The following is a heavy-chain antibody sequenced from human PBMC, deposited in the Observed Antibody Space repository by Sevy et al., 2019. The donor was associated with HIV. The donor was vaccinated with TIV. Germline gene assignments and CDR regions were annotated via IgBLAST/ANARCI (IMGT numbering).Heavy chain of an antibody. CDR1: GFTFSNAW. D-gene: IGHD3-16*01. J-gene: IGHJ3*02. CDR3: TTASIMITFGPRRSDAFDI. CDR2: IKSKTDGGTT. V-gene: IGHV3-15*01. Sequence: GGSLRLSCAASGFTFSNAWMSWVRQAPGKGLEWVGRIKSKTDGGTTDYAAPVKGRFTISRDDSKNTLYLQMNSLKTEDTAVYYCTTASIMITFGPRRSDAFDISGQRTLVTVSS.